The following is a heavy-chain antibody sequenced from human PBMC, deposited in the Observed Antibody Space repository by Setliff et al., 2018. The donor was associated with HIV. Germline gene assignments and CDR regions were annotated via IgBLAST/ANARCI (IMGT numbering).Heavy chain of an antibody. CDR3: ARVNCSSTSCYVYYYYYGMDV. J-gene: IGHJ6*02. V-gene: IGHV3-48*01. CDR1: GFTFSSYS. D-gene: IGHD2-2*01. Sequence: GESLKISCAASGFTFSSYSMNWVRQAPGKGLEWVSYISSSSSTIYYADSVKGRFTISRDNAKNSLYLQMNSLRAEDTAVYYCARVNCSSTSCYVYYYYYGMDVWGQGTTVTVSS. CDR2: ISSSSSTI.